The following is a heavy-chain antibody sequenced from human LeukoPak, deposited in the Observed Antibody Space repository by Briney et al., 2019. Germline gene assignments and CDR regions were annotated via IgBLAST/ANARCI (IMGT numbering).Heavy chain of an antibody. CDR1: GFTLGSHD. CDR2: VSSGFRA. Sequence: GGSLRLSCTASGFTLGSHDMHWVRQIRGQGLEWVAAVSSGFRAFFADSVQGRFPVSREDARNSLYLQMISLRAGDTAVYYCVREARGYHYTYFDYWGQGTLVTVSS. V-gene: IGHV3-13*01. CDR3: VREARGYHYTYFDY. J-gene: IGHJ4*02. D-gene: IGHD5-18*01.